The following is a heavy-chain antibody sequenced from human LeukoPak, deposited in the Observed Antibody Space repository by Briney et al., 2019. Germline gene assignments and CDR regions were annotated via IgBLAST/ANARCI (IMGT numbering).Heavy chain of an antibody. J-gene: IGHJ5*02. CDR2: MNPNSGNT. D-gene: IGHD3-10*01. V-gene: IGHV1-8*01. Sequence: ASVKVSCKASGYSFTSYDINWVRQATGQGLEWMGWMNPNSGNTGYAQKFQGRVTMTRNTSISTAYMELSSLRSEDTAVYYCAKSLLWFGEFDDWFDPWGRGTLVTVSS. CDR1: GYSFTSYD. CDR3: AKSLLWFGEFDDWFDP.